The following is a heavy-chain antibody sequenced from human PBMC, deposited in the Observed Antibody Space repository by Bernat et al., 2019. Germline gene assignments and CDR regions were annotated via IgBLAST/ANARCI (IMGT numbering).Heavy chain of an antibody. Sequence: EVQLVESGGELVQPGGSLTLSCAASGFSFRTYAMTWVRQAPGKGLEWVGFIRSKAYGGSTEYAASVKGRFTISRDDSKSIAYLQMNSLKTEDTAVYYCTRDIVVVPAANTYCYYYYMDVWGKGTTVTVSS. D-gene: IGHD2-2*01. CDR2: IRSKAYGGST. CDR3: TRDIVVVPAANTYCYYYYMDV. J-gene: IGHJ6*03. CDR1: GFSFRTYA. V-gene: IGHV3-49*04.